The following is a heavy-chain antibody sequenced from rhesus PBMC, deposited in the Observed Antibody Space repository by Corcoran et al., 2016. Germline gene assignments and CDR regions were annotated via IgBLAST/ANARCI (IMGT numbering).Heavy chain of an antibody. CDR2: IDGNSSRT. D-gene: IGHD1-44*02. Sequence: QVKLQQWGEGLMKPSETLSLTCAVYGGSISGYYYWSWIRQAPGNGLEWIGNIDGNSSRTNYNPPLKNPVTISKDTSKNQFSLKLSSVTAADTAVYYCARGETAFDFWGQGLRVTVSS. V-gene: IGHV4-73*01. CDR3: ARGETAFDF. CDR1: GGSISGYYY. J-gene: IGHJ3*01.